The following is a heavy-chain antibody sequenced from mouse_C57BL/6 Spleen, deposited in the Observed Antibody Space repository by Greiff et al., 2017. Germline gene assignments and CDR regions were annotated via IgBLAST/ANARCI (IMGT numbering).Heavy chain of an antibody. D-gene: IGHD6-5*01. V-gene: IGHV1-55*01. CDR3: ASSDAYWYYFDY. J-gene: IGHJ2*01. CDR1: GYTFTSYW. CDR2: IYPGSGST. Sequence: QVQLQQPGAELVKPGASVKMSCKASGYTFTSYWITWVKQRPGQGLEWIGAIYPGSGSTNYNEKFKSKATLTLDTSSSTAYMQLSSLTSEDSSVYYCASSDAYWYYFDYWGQGTTLTVSS.